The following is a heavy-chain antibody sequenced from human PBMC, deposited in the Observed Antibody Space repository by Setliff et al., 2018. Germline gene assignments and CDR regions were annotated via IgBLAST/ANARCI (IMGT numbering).Heavy chain of an antibody. CDR3: ARGQSDYYDSSGYYYDY. D-gene: IGHD3-22*01. Sequence: SETLSLTCTVSGGPISSYYWSWIRQPPGKGLEWIGYIYYSGSTNYNPSLKSRVTISVGTSKNQFSLKLSSVTAADTAVYYCARGQSDYYDSSGYYYDYWGQGTLVTVSS. CDR2: IYYSGST. J-gene: IGHJ4*02. CDR1: GGPISSYY. V-gene: IGHV4-59*08.